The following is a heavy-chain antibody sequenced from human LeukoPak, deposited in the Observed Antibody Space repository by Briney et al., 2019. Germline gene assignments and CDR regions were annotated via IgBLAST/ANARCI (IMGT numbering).Heavy chain of an antibody. CDR3: ASTYSLFDAFDI. CDR1: GYSISSGYY. J-gene: IGHJ3*02. Sequence: PSETLSLTCTVSGYSISSGYYWGWIQQPPGKGLEWIGNIYHSGDTYYNPSLKSRVTISVDTSENQFSLKLSSVTAADTAVYYCASTYSLFDAFDIWGQGTVVTVSS. D-gene: IGHD5/OR15-5a*01. CDR2: IYHSGDT. V-gene: IGHV4-38-2*02.